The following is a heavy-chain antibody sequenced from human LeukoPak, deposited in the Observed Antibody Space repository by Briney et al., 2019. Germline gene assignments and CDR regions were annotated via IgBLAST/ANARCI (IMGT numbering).Heavy chain of an antibody. CDR3: ARDRAEITVAGTVDW. CDR1: GFTFSNYP. Sequence: HPGGSLRLSCAASGFTFSNYPMHWVRQAPGKGLEWVAVISYDGRNEFYADSVKGRFTIYRDNSKNTLYLQMNSLRVEDTTVYYCARDRAEITVAGTVDWWGQGTVVTVSS. J-gene: IGHJ4*02. D-gene: IGHD6-19*01. V-gene: IGHV3-30*04. CDR2: ISYDGRNE.